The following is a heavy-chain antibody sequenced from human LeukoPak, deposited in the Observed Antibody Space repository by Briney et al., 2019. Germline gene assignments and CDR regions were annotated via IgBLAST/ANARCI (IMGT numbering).Heavy chain of an antibody. J-gene: IGHJ4*02. CDR3: ARASMITFGGVIVY. CDR2: ISSSSSYI. V-gene: IGHV3-21*01. D-gene: IGHD3-16*02. Sequence: GGTLRLSCAASGFTFSSYSMNWVRQAPGKGLEWVSSISSSSSYIYYAVSVKGRFTISRDNAKNSLYLQMNSLRAEDTAVYYCARASMITFGGVIVYWGQGTLVTVSS. CDR1: GFTFSSYS.